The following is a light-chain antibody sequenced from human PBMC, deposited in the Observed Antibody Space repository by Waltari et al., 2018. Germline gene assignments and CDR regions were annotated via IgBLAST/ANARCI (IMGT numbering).Light chain of an antibody. CDR3: SSYTTLSTYV. CDR2: VVI. CDR1: TRAVGAFHY. J-gene: IGLJ1*01. V-gene: IGLV2-14*03. Sequence: QSALTQPASVSAATGPSVTISCPGSTRAVGAFHYVCWFQRHPGKAPKLLIYVVIKRPSAVSNRFSGSKSGNTASLTISGLQSEDEADYYCSSYTTLSTYVFGTGTKVNVL.